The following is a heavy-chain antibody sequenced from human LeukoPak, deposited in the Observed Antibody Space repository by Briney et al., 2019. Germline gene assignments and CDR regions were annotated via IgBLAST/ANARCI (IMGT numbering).Heavy chain of an antibody. D-gene: IGHD3-22*01. V-gene: IGHV1-69*13. CDR1: GYTFTSYG. CDR3: AGFFYDNSGDAFDI. J-gene: IGHJ3*02. Sequence: GASVKVSCKASGYTFTSYGISWVRQAPGQGLEWVGGLIPIYGSANYAQKFQGRVTITSDESTRTVYMELSSLRPEDSAVYYCAGFFYDNSGDAFDIWGQGTMVTVSS. CDR2: LIPIYGSA.